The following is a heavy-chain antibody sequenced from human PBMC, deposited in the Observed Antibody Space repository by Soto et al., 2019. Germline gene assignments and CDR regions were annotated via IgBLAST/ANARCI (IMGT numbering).Heavy chain of an antibody. CDR1: GYSFTGLD. Sequence: QVQLVQSGAEARVPGASVKVSCKASGYSFTGLDINWVRQTTGQGLEWMGWMEPSSGRTGYALKFQGRVTMTRDTSINTAYMELSSLTSDDTAFYYCARGVTAGVDYWGQGTLVTVSS. J-gene: IGHJ4*02. D-gene: IGHD1-26*01. CDR2: MEPSSGRT. CDR3: ARGVTAGVDY. V-gene: IGHV1-8*01.